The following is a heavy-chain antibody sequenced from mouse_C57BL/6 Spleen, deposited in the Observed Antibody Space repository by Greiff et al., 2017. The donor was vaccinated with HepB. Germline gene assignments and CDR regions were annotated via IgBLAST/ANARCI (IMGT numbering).Heavy chain of an antibody. J-gene: IGHJ2*01. CDR2: IDPETGGT. CDR3: TSPRHYFDY. CDR1: GYTFTDYE. Sequence: QVHVKQSGAELVRPGASVTLSCKASGYTFTDYEMHWVKQTPVHGLEWIGAIDPETGGTAYNQKFKGKAILTADKSSSTAYMELRSLTSEDSAVYYCTSPRHYFDYWGQGTTLTVSS. V-gene: IGHV1-15*01.